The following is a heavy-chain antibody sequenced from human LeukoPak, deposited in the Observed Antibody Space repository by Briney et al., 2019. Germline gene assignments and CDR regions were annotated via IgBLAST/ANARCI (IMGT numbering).Heavy chain of an antibody. CDR1: GFTFSSYW. J-gene: IGHJ6*03. V-gene: IGHV3-74*01. CDR2: INSDGSST. Sequence: HPGGSLRLSCAASGFTFSSYWMHWVRQAPGKGLVWVSRINSDGSSTSYADSVKGRFTISRDNAKNTLYLQMNSLRAEDTAVYYCARVDLLFYYYYMDVWGKGTTVTISS. CDR3: ARVDLLFYYYYMDV. D-gene: IGHD2-21*02.